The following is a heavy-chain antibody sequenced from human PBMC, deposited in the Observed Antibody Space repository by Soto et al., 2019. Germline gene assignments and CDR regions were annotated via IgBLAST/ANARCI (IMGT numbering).Heavy chain of an antibody. CDR3: ATKRWEWEFPDAFDI. CDR2: IYYSGST. J-gene: IGHJ3*02. D-gene: IGHD1-26*01. V-gene: IGHV4-59*01. Sequence: SETLSLTCTVSGGSISSYYWSWIRQPPGKGLEWIGYIYYSGSTNYNPSLKSRVTISVDTSKNQFSLKLSSVTAADTAVYYCATKRWEWEFPDAFDIWGQGTMVTVSS. CDR1: GGSISSYY.